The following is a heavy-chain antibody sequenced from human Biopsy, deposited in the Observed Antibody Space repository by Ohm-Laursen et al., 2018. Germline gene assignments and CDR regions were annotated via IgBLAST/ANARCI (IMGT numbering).Heavy chain of an antibody. J-gene: IGHJ5*02. Sequence: ASVKVSCKASGYTFTGYHVHWARQAPGQGLEWMGWINAKTGDTNYAQKFQGRATMTRDTSISTAYVDLSSLRSDDTAVYYCTRGGYYYDSLAYYYWFDPWGQGTLVTVSS. CDR2: INAKTGDT. V-gene: IGHV1-2*02. CDR3: TRGGYYYDSLAYYYWFDP. D-gene: IGHD3-22*01. CDR1: GYTFTGYH.